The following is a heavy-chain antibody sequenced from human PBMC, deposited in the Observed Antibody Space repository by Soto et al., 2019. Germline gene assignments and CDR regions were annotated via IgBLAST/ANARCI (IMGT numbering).Heavy chain of an antibody. V-gene: IGHV3-53*01. CDR3: ARGGSSGYYYYYYGMDV. J-gene: IGHJ6*02. CDR2: IYSGGST. CDR1: GFTVSSNY. Sequence: EVQLVESGGGLIQPGGSLRLSCAASGFTVSSNYMSWVRQAPGKGLEWVPVIYSGGSTYYADSVKGRFTISRDNSKNTLYLQMNSLRAEDTAVYYCARGGSSGYYYYYYGMDVWGQGTTVTVSS. D-gene: IGHD3-22*01.